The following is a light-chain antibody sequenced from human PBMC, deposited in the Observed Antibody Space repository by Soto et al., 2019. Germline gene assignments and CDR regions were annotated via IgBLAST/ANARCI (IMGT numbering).Light chain of an antibody. CDR3: MQALQTPYT. J-gene: IGKJ2*01. Sequence: EIVMTQSPASLSVTPGEPASISCRSSQRLLHSNGYHFLDWYLQKPGQSPQLLIYLGSYRASGVPDRVSGSGAGTDFTLEISRVEAEDVGVYYCMQALQTPYTFGQGTKLEIK. CDR2: LGS. CDR1: QRLLHSNGYHF. V-gene: IGKV2-28*01.